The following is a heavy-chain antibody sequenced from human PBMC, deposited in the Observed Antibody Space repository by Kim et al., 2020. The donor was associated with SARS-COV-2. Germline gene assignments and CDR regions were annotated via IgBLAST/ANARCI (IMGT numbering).Heavy chain of an antibody. D-gene: IGHD2-15*01. Sequence: SLRSRVTISVDTSKNQFSLQLSSVTAADTAVYYCARVVVVVAATPRFDPWGQGTLVTVSS. J-gene: IGHJ5*02. V-gene: IGHV4-59*01. CDR3: ARVVVVVAATPRFDP.